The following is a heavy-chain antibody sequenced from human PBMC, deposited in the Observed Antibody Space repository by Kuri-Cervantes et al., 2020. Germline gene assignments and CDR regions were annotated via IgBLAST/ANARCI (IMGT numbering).Heavy chain of an antibody. D-gene: IGHD3-3*01. CDR3: ARGRFLVDTYYMEV. J-gene: IGHJ6*03. CDR2: ISAYNGNT. CDR1: GYTFTSYG. Sequence: ASVKVSCKASGYTFTSYGISWVRQAPGQGLEWMGWISAYNGNTNYVQKFKGRVTMTRDTSISTAYMELGSLRSDDTAVYYCARGRFLVDTYYMEVWGKGTTVTVSS. V-gene: IGHV1-18*01.